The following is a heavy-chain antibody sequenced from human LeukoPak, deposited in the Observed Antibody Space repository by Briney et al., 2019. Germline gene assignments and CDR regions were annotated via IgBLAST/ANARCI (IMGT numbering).Heavy chain of an antibody. D-gene: IGHD1-26*01. Sequence: PGGSLRLFCAASGFTFSDYYMSWIRQAPGRGLEWVSYITNSGSSIYYADPVRGRFTISRDNTKNSLYLQMNTLRAEDTAVYYCARELGGSYWAFDIWGQGTMVTVSS. CDR3: ARELGGSYWAFDI. V-gene: IGHV3-11*04. CDR2: ITNSGSSI. J-gene: IGHJ3*02. CDR1: GFTFSDYY.